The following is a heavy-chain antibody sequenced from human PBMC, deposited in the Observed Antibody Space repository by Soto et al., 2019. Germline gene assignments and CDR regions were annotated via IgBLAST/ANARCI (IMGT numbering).Heavy chain of an antibody. CDR3: VRFPFDRYPKYFAS. CDR2: IRNKTKRYTT. D-gene: IGHD1-26*01. Sequence: GGSLRLSCAASGFTFSDHYMDWVRQAPGKGLEWVGRIRNKTKRYTTDYAASVNGRFTISRDDSENSLHLQMNSLKTEDTAVYSFVRFPFDRYPKYFASWGPGTMVPVSS. J-gene: IGHJ4*02. CDR1: GFTFSDHY. V-gene: IGHV3-72*01.